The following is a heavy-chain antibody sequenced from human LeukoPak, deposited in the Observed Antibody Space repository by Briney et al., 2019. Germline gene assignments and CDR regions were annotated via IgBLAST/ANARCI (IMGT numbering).Heavy chain of an antibody. CDR2: FDPEDGET. CDR3: ATAPSASLGYYVMAV. CDR1: VYTLTELS. Sequence: GASVKVSCQFTVYTLTELSMHEVRQAPGKGLEWMGGFDPEDGETIYAQKFQGRVTMTEDTSTDTAYMELRSLRYEETAVYYCATAPSASLGYYVMAVAGQGTTVTVSS. D-gene: IGHD7-27*01. J-gene: IGHJ6*01. V-gene: IGHV1-24*01.